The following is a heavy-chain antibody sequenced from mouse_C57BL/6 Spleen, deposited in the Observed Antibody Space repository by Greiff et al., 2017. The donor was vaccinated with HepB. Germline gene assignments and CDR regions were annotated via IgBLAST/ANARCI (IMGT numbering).Heavy chain of an antibody. CDR1: GYTFTDYY. D-gene: IGHD1-2*01. V-gene: IGHV1-19*01. J-gene: IGHJ3*01. CDR3: ARSGYYGPFAY. Sequence: VQLQQSGPVLVKPGASVKMSCKASGYTFTDYYMNWVKQSHGKSLEWIGVINPYNGGTSYNQKFKGKATLTVDKSSSTAYMGLNSLTSEDSAVYYCARSGYYGPFAYWGQGTLVTVSA. CDR2: INPYNGGT.